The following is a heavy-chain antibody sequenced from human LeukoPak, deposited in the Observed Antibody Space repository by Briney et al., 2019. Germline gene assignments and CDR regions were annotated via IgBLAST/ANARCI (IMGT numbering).Heavy chain of an antibody. D-gene: IGHD3-22*01. Sequence: SETLSLTCAVTGNSISSVYYWGWIRQPPGKGLQWIGSIYHTGSTYYTPSLKSRVTISVDTSKNRFSLKLSSVTAADTAVYYCAGQHGSNGYYFYWGQGTLVTVSS. CDR2: IYHTGST. V-gene: IGHV4-38-2*01. CDR3: AGQHGSNGYYFY. CDR1: GNSISSVYY. J-gene: IGHJ4*02.